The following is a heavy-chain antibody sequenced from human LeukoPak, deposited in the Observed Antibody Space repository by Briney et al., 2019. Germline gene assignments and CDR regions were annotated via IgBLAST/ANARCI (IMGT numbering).Heavy chain of an antibody. CDR3: ARWELLPDY. V-gene: IGHV1-46*01. Sequence: ASVKVSCKASGYTFTSYYMHWVRQAPGQGLEWMGIINPSGGSTSYAQKFQGRVTMTRDMSTSTVYMELRSLRSDDTAVYYCARWELLPDYWGQGTLVTVSS. CDR2: INPSGGST. CDR1: GYTFTSYY. D-gene: IGHD1-26*01. J-gene: IGHJ4*02.